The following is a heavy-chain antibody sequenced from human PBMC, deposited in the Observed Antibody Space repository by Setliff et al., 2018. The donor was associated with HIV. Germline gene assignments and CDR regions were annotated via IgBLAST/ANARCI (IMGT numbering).Heavy chain of an antibody. CDR1: GGSISSYY. D-gene: IGHD2-2*02. V-gene: IGHV4-4*07. Sequence: SETLSLTCTVSGGSISSYYWSWIRQPAGKGLEWIGRIYTSGSTNYNPSLKSRVTISVDTSKNQFSLKLSSVTAADTAVYYCARDLFGSWYTGSSGLAHWGQGTLVTVS. CDR3: ARDLFGSWYTGSSGLAH. CDR2: IYTSGST. J-gene: IGHJ4*02.